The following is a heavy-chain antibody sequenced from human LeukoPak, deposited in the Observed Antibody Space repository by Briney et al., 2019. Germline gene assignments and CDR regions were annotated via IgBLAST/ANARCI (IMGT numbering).Heavy chain of an antibody. J-gene: IGHJ4*02. CDR3: ARVWELSYDY. CDR1: GFSVTTDH. V-gene: IGHV3-53*01. D-gene: IGHD3-16*02. Sequence: GSLRLSCAASGFSVTTDHMSWVRQAPGKGLEWVSIIYSDGSTYYADTVKGRFIISRDICKNTVDLQVNSLRDEDTAVYYCARVWELSYDYWGQGTLVTVSS. CDR2: IYSDGST.